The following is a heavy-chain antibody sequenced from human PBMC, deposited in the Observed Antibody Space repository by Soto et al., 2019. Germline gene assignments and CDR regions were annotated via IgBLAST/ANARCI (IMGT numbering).Heavy chain of an antibody. J-gene: IGHJ6*02. CDR2: ISPGIDNT. V-gene: IGHV1-3*01. Sequence: ASVKVSCKASGYTFTHYALHWVRQAPGQRLEWMGWISPGIDNTKYSQKFRGRVTFTRDTSASTAYMEVSSLRSEDTALYYCARDKITPGGHFYQFGMDVWGQGTTVTVSS. CDR3: ARDKITPGGHFYQFGMDV. CDR1: GYTFTHYA. D-gene: IGHD2-2*01.